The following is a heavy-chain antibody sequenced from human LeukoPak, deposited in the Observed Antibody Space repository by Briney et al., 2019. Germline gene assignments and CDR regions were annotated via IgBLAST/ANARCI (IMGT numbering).Heavy chain of an antibody. Sequence: GASVKVSCKTSGGIFSSSTISWVRQAPGQGLEWMGGIIPIFGSANYAQKFQGRVTITADETTSTAYMELNSLRSEDTAVYYCASEDSGSYVSRDYWGQGTLVTVSS. V-gene: IGHV1-69*01. CDR1: GGIFSSST. CDR3: ASEDSGSYVSRDY. D-gene: IGHD1-26*01. J-gene: IGHJ4*02. CDR2: IIPIFGSA.